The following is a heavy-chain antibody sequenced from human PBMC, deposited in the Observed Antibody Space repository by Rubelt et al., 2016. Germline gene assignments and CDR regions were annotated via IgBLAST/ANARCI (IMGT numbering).Heavy chain of an antibody. Sequence: SGQPGRSLRLSCTASGFIFGDYAMHWVRQAPGKGLEWVSGITSKSGKTDYADSVKGRFTISRDNAKNSLSLQMDSLSGEDTALYYCAKDATQGDFGDYGFDYWGQGTLVTVSS. V-gene: IGHV3-9*01. CDR1: GFIFGDYA. J-gene: IGHJ4*02. D-gene: IGHD4-17*01. CDR3: AKDATQGDFGDYGFDY. CDR2: ITSKSGKT.